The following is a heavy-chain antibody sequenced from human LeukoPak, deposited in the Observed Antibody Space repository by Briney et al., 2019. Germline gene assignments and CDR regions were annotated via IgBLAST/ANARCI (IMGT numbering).Heavy chain of an antibody. CDR3: ARDRVILRFLEWLLHESYGMDV. CDR1: GYTFTSYY. Sequence: PRASVTVSCKASGYTFTSYYMHWVRQAPGQGLEWMGIINPSGGSTSYAQKFQGRVAMTGDTSTSTVYMELSSLRSEDTAVYYCARDRVILRFLEWLLHESYGMDVWGQGTTVTVSS. D-gene: IGHD3-3*01. V-gene: IGHV1-46*01. J-gene: IGHJ6*02. CDR2: INPSGGST.